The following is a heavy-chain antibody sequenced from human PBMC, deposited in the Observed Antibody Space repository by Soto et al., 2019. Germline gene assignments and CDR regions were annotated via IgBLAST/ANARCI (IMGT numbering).Heavy chain of an antibody. Sequence: ASGPTLVNPTQTLTLTCTVSGFSLSASGEGVGWIRQPPGKALEWLGVLYWHDNTRYTRYSPSLKNRLAITEDTSKNQVVLRMTNMDPVDTATYYCAHTGYSGLNLYFFYGLDVWGQGTTVTVSS. CDR3: AHTGYSGLNLYFFYGLDV. V-gene: IGHV2-5*01. D-gene: IGHD5-12*01. CDR1: GFSLSASGEG. CDR2: LYWHDNT. J-gene: IGHJ6*02.